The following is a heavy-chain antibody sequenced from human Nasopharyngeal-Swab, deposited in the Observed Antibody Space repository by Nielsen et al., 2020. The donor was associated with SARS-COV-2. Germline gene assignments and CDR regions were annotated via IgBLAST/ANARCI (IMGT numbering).Heavy chain of an antibody. J-gene: IGHJ2*01. Sequence: ASVKVSCKASGWNFNNYDINWVRQAAGQRVERLGWMHPKSGSTGYAQNFQGRVTLTRNISTSTAYMELSSLTPDDTAVYYCAREGFFDLWGRGTLVTVSS. CDR3: AREGFFDL. CDR2: MHPKSGST. CDR1: GWNFNNYD. V-gene: IGHV1-8*01.